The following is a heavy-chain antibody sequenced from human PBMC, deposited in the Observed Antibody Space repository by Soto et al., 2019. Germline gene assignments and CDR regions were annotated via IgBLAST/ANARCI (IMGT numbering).Heavy chain of an antibody. CDR1: GFTFSSYG. Sequence: PGGSLRLSCAASGFTFSSYGMHWVRQAPGKGLEWVAVIWYDGNNKYYADSVKGRFTISRDNSKNTLYLQMNSLRVEDTAVYYCARDLGDYVWGTYRSYALDVWGQGTTVTVS. D-gene: IGHD3-16*02. CDR2: IWYDGNNK. CDR3: ARDLGDYVWGTYRSYALDV. V-gene: IGHV3-33*01. J-gene: IGHJ6*02.